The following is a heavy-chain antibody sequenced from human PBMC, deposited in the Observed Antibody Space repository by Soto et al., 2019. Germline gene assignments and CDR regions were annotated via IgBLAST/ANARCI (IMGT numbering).Heavy chain of an antibody. CDR3: VRDGTKTLRDWFDP. J-gene: IGHJ5*02. CDR1: GASISGFY. D-gene: IGHD1-1*01. CDR2: IYATGTT. Sequence: SETLSLTCTVSGASISGFYWSWIRKSAGKGLEWIGRIYATGTTDYNPSLKSRVMMSVDTSKKQFSLKLRSVTAADTAVYYCVRDGTKTLRDWFDPWGEGISVTVSS. V-gene: IGHV4-4*07.